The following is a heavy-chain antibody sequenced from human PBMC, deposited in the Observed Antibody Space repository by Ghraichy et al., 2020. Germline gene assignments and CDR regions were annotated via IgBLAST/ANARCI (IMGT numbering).Heavy chain of an antibody. J-gene: IGHJ4*02. V-gene: IGHV3-15*01. CDR2: IKGKTDGGTT. Sequence: GESLNISCAASGFTFTNAWMSWVRRAPGKGLEWVARIKGKTDGGTTDYAAPVKGRFTISRDDSRDMLYLQMNSLKTEDTAVYYCTTDRQFTADWLTQQFDNWGQGTLVTVSS. CDR1: GFTFTNAW. CDR3: TTDRQFTADWLTQQFDN. D-gene: IGHD3-9*01.